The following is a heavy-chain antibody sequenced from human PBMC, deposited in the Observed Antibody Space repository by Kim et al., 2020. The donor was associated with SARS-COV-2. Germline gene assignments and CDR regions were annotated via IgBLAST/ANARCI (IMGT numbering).Heavy chain of an antibody. CDR2: IIPIFGTA. CDR3: ARDRNTYYYDSRGDDAFDI. J-gene: IGHJ3*02. Sequence: SVKVSCKASGGTFSSYAISWVRQAPGQGLEWMGGIIPIFGTANYAQKFQGRVTITADESTSTAYMELSSLRSEDTAVYYCARDRNTYYYDSRGDDAFDIWGQGTMVTVSS. CDR1: GGTFSSYA. D-gene: IGHD3-22*01. V-gene: IGHV1-69*13.